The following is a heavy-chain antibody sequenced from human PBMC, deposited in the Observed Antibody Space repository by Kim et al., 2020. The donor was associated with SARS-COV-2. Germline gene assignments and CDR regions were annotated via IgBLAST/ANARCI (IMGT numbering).Heavy chain of an antibody. V-gene: IGHV3-73*01. CDR3: TRPALNYAN. CDR1: GFTFSGSA. Sequence: GGSLRLSCAASGFTFSGSAMHWVRQASGKGLEWVGRIRSKANSYATAYAASVKGRFTISRDDSKNTAYLQMNSLKTEDTAVYYCTRPALNYANWGQGTLVTVSS. J-gene: IGHJ4*02. D-gene: IGHD2-8*01. CDR2: IRSKANSYAT.